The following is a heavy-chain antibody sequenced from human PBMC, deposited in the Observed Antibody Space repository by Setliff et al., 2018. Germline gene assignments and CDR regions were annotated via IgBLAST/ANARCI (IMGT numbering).Heavy chain of an antibody. Sequence: ETLSLTCTVYGGSFSDYYWGWIRQSPGKRPEWIAEINQSGSGDYNPSFKGRVTISVDTSKEQFSLTLRYVTAADTALYYCRQAVVGRDVFDIWGQGTVVTVSS. J-gene: IGHJ3*02. CDR2: INQSGSG. V-gene: IGHV4-34*01. CDR3: RQAVVGRDVFDI. D-gene: IGHD1-1*01. CDR1: GGSFSDYY.